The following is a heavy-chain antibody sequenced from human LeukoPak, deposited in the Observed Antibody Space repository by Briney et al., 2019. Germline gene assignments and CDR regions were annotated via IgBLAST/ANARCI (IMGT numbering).Heavy chain of an antibody. CDR3: AREERFCSSTSCYYWFDP. CDR2: IYYSGST. D-gene: IGHD2-2*01. Sequence: SETLSLTCAVSGGSISSSNWWSWVRQPPGKGLEWIGNIYYSGSTNYNPSLKSRVTISVDTSKNQFSLKLSSVTAADTAVYYCAREERFCSSTSCYYWFDPWGQGTLVTVSS. V-gene: IGHV4-4*02. J-gene: IGHJ5*02. CDR1: GGSISSSNW.